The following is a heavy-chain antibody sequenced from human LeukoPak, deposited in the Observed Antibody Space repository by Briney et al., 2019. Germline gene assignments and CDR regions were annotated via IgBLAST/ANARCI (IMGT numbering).Heavy chain of an antibody. J-gene: IGHJ4*02. CDR3: AGERGEEYSSGWYKRNYFDN. D-gene: IGHD6-19*01. V-gene: IGHV4-34*11. Sequence: SETLSLTCAVYGGSFSGYYWSWIRQPPGKGLEWIGYIYYSGSTNYNPSLKSRVAISADMSKNQFSLKLTSVTGADTAVYYCAGERGEEYSSGWYKRNYFDNWGQGIRVTVSS. CDR1: GGSFSGYY. CDR2: IYYSGST.